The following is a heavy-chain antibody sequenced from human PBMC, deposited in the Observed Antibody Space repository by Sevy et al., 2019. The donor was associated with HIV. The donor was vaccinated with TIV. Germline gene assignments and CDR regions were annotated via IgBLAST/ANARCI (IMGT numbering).Heavy chain of an antibody. CDR1: GFTFSSYG. Sequence: GGSLRLSCAASGFTFSSYGMHWVRQAPGKGLEWVTVIWYDGSNKYYADSVKGRFTISRDNSKNTLYLQMNSPRAEDTAVYYCAAGYTTGWYPGEFDYWGQGTLVTVSS. D-gene: IGHD6-19*01. J-gene: IGHJ4*02. CDR3: AAGYTTGWYPGEFDY. V-gene: IGHV3-33*08. CDR2: IWYDGSNK.